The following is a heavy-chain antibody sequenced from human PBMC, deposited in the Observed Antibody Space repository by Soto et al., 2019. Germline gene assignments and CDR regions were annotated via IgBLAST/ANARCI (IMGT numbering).Heavy chain of an antibody. J-gene: IGHJ4*02. V-gene: IGHV1-69*13. Sequence: SVKVSCKASGGTFSSYAISWVRQAPGQGLEWMGGIIPIFGTANYAQKSQGRVTITADESTSTAYMELSSLRSEDTAVYYCARRLRPGYSGSWELHYPFDYWGQGTLVTVSS. CDR3: ARRLRPGYSGSWELHYPFDY. CDR1: GGTFSSYA. D-gene: IGHD6-13*01. CDR2: IIPIFGTA.